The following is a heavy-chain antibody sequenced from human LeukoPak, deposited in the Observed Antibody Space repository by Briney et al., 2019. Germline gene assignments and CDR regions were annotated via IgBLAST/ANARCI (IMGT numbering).Heavy chain of an antibody. Sequence: GGSLRLSCAASGFTFSSYWMSWVRQAPGKGLEWVANIKQDGSEKYYVDSVKGRFTISRDNAKNSLYLQMNSLRVDDTAVYFCAKERQTGDYFTSDYWGQGTLVTVSS. V-gene: IGHV3-7*03. J-gene: IGHJ4*02. D-gene: IGHD4-17*01. CDR2: IKQDGSEK. CDR3: AKERQTGDYFTSDY. CDR1: GFTFSSYW.